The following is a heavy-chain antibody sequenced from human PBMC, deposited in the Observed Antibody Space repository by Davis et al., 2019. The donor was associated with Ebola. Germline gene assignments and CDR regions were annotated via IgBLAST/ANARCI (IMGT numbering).Heavy chain of an antibody. D-gene: IGHD6-13*01. J-gene: IGHJ4*02. CDR1: GFTFSSSA. CDR2: ITGSGGTT. Sequence: GGSLRLSCAASGFTFSSSAMSWVRHAPGNGLEWVSSITGSGGTTYYADSVKGRFTISRDNSKNTLYLQMNSLRGEDTAVYYCAGGSSSSWSLYGYWGQGTLVTVSS. V-gene: IGHV3-23*01. CDR3: AGGSSSSWSLYGY.